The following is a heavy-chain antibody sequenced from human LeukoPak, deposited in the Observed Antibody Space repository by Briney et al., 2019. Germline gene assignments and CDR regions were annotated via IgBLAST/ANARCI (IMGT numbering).Heavy chain of an antibody. CDR2: INPSGGST. D-gene: IGHD3-10*01. J-gene: IGHJ3*02. CDR3: ARVCVPLQGDDAFDI. CDR1: GYTFTMYY. V-gene: IGHV1-46*01. Sequence: ASVKVSFKASGYTFTMYYMHWVRQAPGQGRERMGVINPSGGSTSYTQKFQGRVTLTTDMSTSTVYMELSSLRSEDTAVYYCARVCVPLQGDDAFDIWGQGTMVTVSS.